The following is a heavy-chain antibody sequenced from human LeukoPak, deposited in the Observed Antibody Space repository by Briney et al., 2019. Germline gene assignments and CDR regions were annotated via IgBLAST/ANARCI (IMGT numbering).Heavy chain of an antibody. J-gene: IGHJ6*03. Sequence: TSSETLSFTCSVYGGSISSYYWSWIRQPPGKGLEWIGNIYYSGSTNYNPSLKSRVTISVDTSKNQCSLKLSSVTAADTAVYYCARDYYGSGRGYYYYYMDVWGKGTTVTISS. CDR2: IYYSGST. CDR3: ARDYYGSGRGYYYYYMDV. CDR1: GGSISSYY. D-gene: IGHD3-10*01. V-gene: IGHV4-59*01.